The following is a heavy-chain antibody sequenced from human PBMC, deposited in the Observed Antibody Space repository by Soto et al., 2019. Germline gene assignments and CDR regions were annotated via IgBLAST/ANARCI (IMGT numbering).Heavy chain of an antibody. D-gene: IGHD6-6*01. CDR1: GFSFYTFA. CDR2: ISSSGSTI. CDR3: AREAAVPLNWFDP. V-gene: IGHV3-48*02. J-gene: IGHJ5*02. Sequence: PGGSLRLSCAASGFSFYTFAMSWVRQAPGKGLEWVSYISSSGSTIFSADSVKGRFTISRDNAKNSLYLQMNSLRDEDTAAYYCAREAAVPLNWFDPWGQGTLVTVSS.